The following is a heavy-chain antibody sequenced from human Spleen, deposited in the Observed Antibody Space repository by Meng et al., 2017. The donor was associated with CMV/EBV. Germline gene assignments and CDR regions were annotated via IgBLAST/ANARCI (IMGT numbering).Heavy chain of an antibody. CDR2: IVSNNNYI. Sequence: EVQLVESGXXLVKPGGXLRFSCAASGFTFSTYSMNWVRQAPGKGLVWVSSIVSNNNYIYYADSVKGRFTISRDNAKNSLYLQMNSLRAEDTAVYYCARDYSSGFDSWGQGTLVTVSS. CDR1: GFTFSTYS. CDR3: ARDYSSGFDS. J-gene: IGHJ4*02. V-gene: IGHV3-21*01. D-gene: IGHD6-19*01.